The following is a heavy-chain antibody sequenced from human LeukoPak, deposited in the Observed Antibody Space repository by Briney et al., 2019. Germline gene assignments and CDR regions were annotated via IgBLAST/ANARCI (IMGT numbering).Heavy chain of an antibody. V-gene: IGHV4-34*01. CDR3: ARLLAPGAVTAIRPPYYFDY. D-gene: IGHD2-21*02. Sequence: SETLSLTCAVYGGSFSGYYWSWIRQPPGKGLEWIGEINHSGSTNYNPSLKSRVTVSVDTSKNQFSLKLSSVTAADTAVYYCARLLAPGAVTAIRPPYYFDYWGQGTLVTVSS. J-gene: IGHJ4*02. CDR1: GGSFSGYY. CDR2: INHSGST.